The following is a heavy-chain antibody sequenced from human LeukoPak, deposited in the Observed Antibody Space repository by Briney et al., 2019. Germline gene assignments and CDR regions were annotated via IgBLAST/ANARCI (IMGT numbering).Heavy chain of an antibody. Sequence: ASVKASCKASGYTFTGYYTHWVRQAPGQGLEWMGWINPNSGGTNYAQKFQGRVTMTRDTSISTAYMELSRLRSDGTAVYYCARAGYCTSVTCYAYFDYWGQGTLVTVSS. CDR3: ARAGYCTSVTCYAYFDY. CDR1: GYTFTGYY. D-gene: IGHD2-2*01. J-gene: IGHJ4*02. CDR2: INPNSGGT. V-gene: IGHV1-2*02.